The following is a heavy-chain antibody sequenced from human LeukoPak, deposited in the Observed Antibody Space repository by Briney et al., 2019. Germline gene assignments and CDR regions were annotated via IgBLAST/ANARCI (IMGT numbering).Heavy chain of an antibody. CDR3: ARVPEVLLWFGSGAGPMDV. CDR2: ITSSSRYT. Sequence: PGGSLRLSCAASVFTFSTYNMNWVRQAPGKGLEWVSSITSSSRYTFYADSVKGRFTISRDNAKNSLFLQMNSLRAEDTAVYYCARVPEVLLWFGSGAGPMDVWGKGTTVTVSS. CDR1: VFTFSTYN. J-gene: IGHJ6*03. V-gene: IGHV3-21*01. D-gene: IGHD3-10*01.